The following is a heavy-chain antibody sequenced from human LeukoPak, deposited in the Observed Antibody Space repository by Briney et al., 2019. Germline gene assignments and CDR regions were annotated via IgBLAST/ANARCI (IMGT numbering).Heavy chain of an antibody. J-gene: IGHJ6*03. CDR1: SGSISSYY. CDR3: ARVVYSGYDFRGAMDV. V-gene: IGHV4-59*01. D-gene: IGHD5-12*01. CDR2: IYYSGRT. Sequence: SETLSLTCSVSSGSISSYYWSWIRQPPGKGLEWIGYIYYSGRTSYNPSLKSRVTISVDTSKNQFSLKLSSVTAADTAVYYCARVVYSGYDFRGAMDVWGKGTTVTVSS.